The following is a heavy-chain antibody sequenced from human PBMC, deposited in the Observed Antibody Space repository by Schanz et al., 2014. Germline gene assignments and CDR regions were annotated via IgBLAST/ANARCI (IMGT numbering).Heavy chain of an antibody. V-gene: IGHV3-30*03. D-gene: IGHD6-19*01. J-gene: IGHJ4*02. CDR1: GITFSSHS. CDR2: ITTAGTKM. Sequence: VQLLESGGGLVQPGGSLRLSCAASGITFSSHSFNWVRQAPGKGLEWVAAITTAGTKMYYADSVRGRFTVSRDNSKNTLYLEVNSLRPEDTALYYCARDNSHWLVDYWGQGTLVTVSS. CDR3: ARDNSHWLVDY.